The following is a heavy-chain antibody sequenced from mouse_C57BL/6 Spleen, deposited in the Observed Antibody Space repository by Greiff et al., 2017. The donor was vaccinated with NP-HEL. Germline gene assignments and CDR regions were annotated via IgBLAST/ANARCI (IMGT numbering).Heavy chain of an antibody. CDR1: GYTFTSYW. Sequence: QVQLQQPGAELVKPGASVKLSCKASGYTFTSYWMQWVKQRPGQGLEWIGEIDPSDSYTSYNQKFKGKATLTVDTSSSTAYMQLSSLTSEDSAVYYCARGRGNWGAMDYWGQGTSVTVSS. CDR3: ARGRGNWGAMDY. CDR2: IDPSDSYT. D-gene: IGHD4-1*01. J-gene: IGHJ4*01. V-gene: IGHV1-50*01.